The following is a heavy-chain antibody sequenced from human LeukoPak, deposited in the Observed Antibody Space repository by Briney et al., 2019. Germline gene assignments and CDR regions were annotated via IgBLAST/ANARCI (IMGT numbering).Heavy chain of an antibody. V-gene: IGHV3-53*01. Sequence: GGSLRLSCSASGFTFSSNSMSWVRQAPGKGLKWASFIYSGGNTHYSDSVKGRFTISRDNSKNTLYLQMNSLRAEDTAVYYCARRAGEYSHPYDYWGQGTLVTVSS. D-gene: IGHD4-17*01. CDR2: IYSGGNT. J-gene: IGHJ4*02. CDR1: GFTFSSNS. CDR3: ARRAGEYSHPYDY.